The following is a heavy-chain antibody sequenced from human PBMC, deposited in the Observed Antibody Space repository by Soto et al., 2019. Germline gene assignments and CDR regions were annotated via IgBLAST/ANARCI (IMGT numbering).Heavy chain of an antibody. CDR2: INAGNGNT. Sequence: GASVNVSCKASGYTFTSYAMHWVRQAPGQRLEWMGWINAGNGNTKYSQKFQGRVTITRDTSASTAYMELSSLRSEDTAVYYCARDYYDSSGYYYNAFDIWGQGTMVTVSS. CDR3: ARDYYDSSGYYYNAFDI. D-gene: IGHD3-22*01. J-gene: IGHJ3*02. CDR1: GYTFTSYA. V-gene: IGHV1-3*01.